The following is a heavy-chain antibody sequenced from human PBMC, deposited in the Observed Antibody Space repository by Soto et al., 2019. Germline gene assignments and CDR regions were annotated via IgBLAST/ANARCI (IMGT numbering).Heavy chain of an antibody. V-gene: IGHV1-69*02. CDR2: IIPILGIA. CDR3: ARARDYGGNVDY. D-gene: IGHD4-17*01. CDR1: GGTFSSYT. J-gene: IGHJ4*02. Sequence: QVQLVQSGAEVKKPGSSVKVSCKASGGTFSSYTISWVRQAPGQGLEWMGRIIPILGIANYAQKFQGRVTITADKSTSTADMELSSLRSEDTAVYYCARARDYGGNVDYWGQGTLVTVSS.